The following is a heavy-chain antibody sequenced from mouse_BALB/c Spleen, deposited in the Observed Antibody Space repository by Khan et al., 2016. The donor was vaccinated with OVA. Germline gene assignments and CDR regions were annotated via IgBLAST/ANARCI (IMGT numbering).Heavy chain of an antibody. CDR2: ISYSGNT. D-gene: IGHD1-1*02. J-gene: IGHJ2*01. Sequence: VQLKESGPGLVKPSQSLSLTCTVTGYSITSDYAWNWLRQFPGNKLEWMGYISYSGNTKYNPSLKSRISISRDTSKNQFFLQLNFVNIEDTATCYSGRMQGWDFDYWGQGTILTVSS. CDR1: GYSITSDYA. V-gene: IGHV3-2*02. CDR3: GRMQGWDFDY.